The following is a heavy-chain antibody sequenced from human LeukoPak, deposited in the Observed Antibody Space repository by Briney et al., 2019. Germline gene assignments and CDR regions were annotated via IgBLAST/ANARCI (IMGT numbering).Heavy chain of an antibody. CDR3: AREGYYSSGSPPSLYFDY. CDR1: GFTFRNYV. Sequence: GGSLRLSCAASGFTFRNYVIHWVRQAPGKGLEWVAVTSSDLNVKLYADSVKGRFTISRDNSRSTLYLQMNSLRPEDTAIYYCAREGYYSSGSPPSLYFDYWGQGTLVTVSS. D-gene: IGHD3-10*01. CDR2: TSSDLNVK. V-gene: IGHV3-30-3*01. J-gene: IGHJ4*02.